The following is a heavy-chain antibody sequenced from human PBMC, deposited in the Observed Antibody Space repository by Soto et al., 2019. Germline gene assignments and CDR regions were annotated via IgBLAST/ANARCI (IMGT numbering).Heavy chain of an antibody. Sequence: EVHLVESGGGLVQPGGSLRLSCAASGFTFSTYWMHWVRQAPGKGLVWVSRINADGTTTTYADSVKGRFTISRDNAKNTLYLHMNSLRAEDTAVYVCATVATHAYNWVDPWGQGTLVTISS. CDR3: ATVATHAYNWVDP. V-gene: IGHV3-74*01. J-gene: IGHJ5*02. CDR2: INADGTTT. CDR1: GFTFSTYW.